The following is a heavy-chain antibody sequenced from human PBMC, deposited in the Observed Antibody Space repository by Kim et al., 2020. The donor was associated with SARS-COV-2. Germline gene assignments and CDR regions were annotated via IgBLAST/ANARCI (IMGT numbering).Heavy chain of an antibody. V-gene: IGHV1-69*04. Sequence: AQNVQGRVMITADKSTTTAYMELTSLRSEDTAVYYCARGYSSGYFFDYWGQGTRVTVSS. CDR3: ARGYSSGYFFDY. D-gene: IGHD3-22*01. J-gene: IGHJ4*02.